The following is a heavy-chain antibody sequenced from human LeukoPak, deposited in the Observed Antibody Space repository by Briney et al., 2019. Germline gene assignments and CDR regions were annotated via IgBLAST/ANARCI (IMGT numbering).Heavy chain of an antibody. Sequence: SGTLSLTCTVSGGSISNYYWNWIRQPPGKGLEWIGYIHYSGSTNYNPSLKSRVTISVDTSKNQFSLKLSSVTAADTAVYYCARSYYYDSSFAFDIWGQGTMVTASS. V-gene: IGHV4-59*01. CDR3: ARSYYYDSSFAFDI. CDR1: GGSISNYY. J-gene: IGHJ3*02. CDR2: IHYSGST. D-gene: IGHD3-22*01.